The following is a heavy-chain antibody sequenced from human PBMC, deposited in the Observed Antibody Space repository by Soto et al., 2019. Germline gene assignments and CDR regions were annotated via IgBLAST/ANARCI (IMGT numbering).Heavy chain of an antibody. CDR1: GGTFSSYA. Sequence: QVQLVQSGAEVKKPGSSVKVSCKASGGTFSSYAISWVRQAPGQGLEWMGGIIPIFDTANYAQKFQGRGTITADESKSTAYMELSSLRSEDTXXXXXXXXXXXXXXXXXXXXWGQGTLVTVSS. CDR3: XXXXXXXXXXXXXXX. V-gene: IGHV1-69*12. J-gene: IGHJ4*02. CDR2: IIPIFDTA.